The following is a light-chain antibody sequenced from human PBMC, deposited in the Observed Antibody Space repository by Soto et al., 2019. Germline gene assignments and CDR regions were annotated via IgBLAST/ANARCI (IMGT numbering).Light chain of an antibody. CDR1: QSISRS. CDR2: DIF. CDR3: QHRSNWPIYT. J-gene: IGKJ2*01. Sequence: EIVLTQSPSTLSLSPGERATLSCRASQSISRSLAWYQQKPGQAPRLLIYDIFTRAPGIPARFSGSGSGTDFTLTISSLEPEDFAVYYCQHRSNWPIYTFGQGTKLEIK. V-gene: IGKV3-11*01.